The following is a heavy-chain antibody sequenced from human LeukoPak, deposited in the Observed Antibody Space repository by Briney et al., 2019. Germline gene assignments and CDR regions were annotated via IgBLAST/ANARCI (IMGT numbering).Heavy chain of an antibody. CDR2: MNPNSGNT. D-gene: IGHD2-2*01. CDR3: ARDPYYSSWNAGVNGYMDV. J-gene: IGHJ6*03. CDR1: GYTFTSYD. Sequence: ASVKVSCKASGYTFTSYDINWVRQATGQGLEWMGWMNPNSGNTGYAQKFQGRVTMTRNTSISTAYMELNSLSPEDTAMYYCARDPYYSSWNAGVNGYMDVWGKGTMVTVSS. V-gene: IGHV1-8*01.